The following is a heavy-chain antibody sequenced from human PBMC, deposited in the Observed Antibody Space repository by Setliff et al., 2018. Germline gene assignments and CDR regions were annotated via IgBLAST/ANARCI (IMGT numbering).Heavy chain of an antibody. CDR2: IIPIFGTA. Sequence: SVKVSCKASGGTFSSYAISWVRQAPGQGLEWMGGIIPIFGTANYAQKFQGRVTITADESTSTAYMELSSLRSEDTAVYYCASVDIVLMVYALWGQGTLVTVSS. CDR1: GGTFSSYA. J-gene: IGHJ4*02. CDR3: ASVDIVLMVYAL. D-gene: IGHD2-8*01. V-gene: IGHV1-69*13.